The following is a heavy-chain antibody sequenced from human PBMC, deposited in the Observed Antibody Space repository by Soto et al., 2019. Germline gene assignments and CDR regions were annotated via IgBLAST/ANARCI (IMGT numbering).Heavy chain of an antibody. D-gene: IGHD3-22*01. CDR1: GFTFISYA. J-gene: IGHJ1*01. V-gene: IGHV3-30-3*01. Sequence: PGWSLRLACASSGFTFISYAMHWVRQAPGKGLEWVAVISYDGSNKYYADSVKGRFTISRDNSKNTLYLQMNSLRAEDTAVYYCARDYGTYYYDSSGEYQGYFQHWGQGTLVTVSS. CDR2: ISYDGSNK. CDR3: ARDYGTYYYDSSGEYQGYFQH.